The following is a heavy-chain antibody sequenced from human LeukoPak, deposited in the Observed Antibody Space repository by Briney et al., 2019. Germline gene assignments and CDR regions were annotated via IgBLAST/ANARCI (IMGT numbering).Heavy chain of an antibody. CDR1: GYVFTTYW. J-gene: IGHJ4*02. V-gene: IGHV5-51*01. CDR2: FNPADSDT. CDR3: TRRDSNTGYSDY. Sequence: GESLKISCKGSGYVFTTYWIAWVRQMPGKGLEWMGIFNPADSDTRYSPSFQGQVTISADKSISTAYLQWSSLKASDTAMYYCTRRDSNTGYSDYWGQGTLVTVSS. D-gene: IGHD3-9*01.